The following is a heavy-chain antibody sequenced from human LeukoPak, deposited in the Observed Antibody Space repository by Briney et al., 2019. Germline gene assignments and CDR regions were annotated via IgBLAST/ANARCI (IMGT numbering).Heavy chain of an antibody. CDR1: GYTFTDYY. J-gene: IGHJ6*02. V-gene: IGHV1-2*02. CDR3: ARDKDCMDV. CDR2: INHKRGGK. D-gene: IGHD3/OR15-3a*01. Sequence: ASVKVSCKASGYTFTDYYMNWVRQAPGQGLEWMGWINHKRGGKNYAETFEGRVTITRDTSISTAYMEVSRLKSDDTAVYYCARDKDCMDVWGQGTTVTVSS.